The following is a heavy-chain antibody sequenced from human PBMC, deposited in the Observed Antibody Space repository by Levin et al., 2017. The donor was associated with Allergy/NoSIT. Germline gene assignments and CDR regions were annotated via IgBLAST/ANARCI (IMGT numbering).Heavy chain of an antibody. CDR3: ARECSFGDRWFDY. Sequence: ASVKVSCKTSGYTFTDYYFHWVRQAPGQGLEWMGWINPHNGDTDYAQNFQGRVTMTRDTSISAAYMELSRLRSDDTAVYYCARECSFGDRWFDYWGQGTLVTVSS. J-gene: IGHJ4*02. CDR1: GYTFTDYY. V-gene: IGHV1-2*02. D-gene: IGHD3-10*01. CDR2: INPHNGDT.